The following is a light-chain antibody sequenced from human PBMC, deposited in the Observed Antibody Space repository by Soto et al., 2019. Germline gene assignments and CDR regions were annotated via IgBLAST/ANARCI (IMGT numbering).Light chain of an antibody. CDR2: GAS. CDR1: QSIKNY. Sequence: DIQMTQSPSSLSAAIGDRVTITCRASQSIKNYLNWYQHKPGAAPKLLIFGASNLESGVPSRFSGSGSGTEFTLSITSLQPEDFATSYCQQGYSTTPITVGQGTRLEIK. V-gene: IGKV1-39*01. CDR3: QQGYSTTPIT. J-gene: IGKJ5*01.